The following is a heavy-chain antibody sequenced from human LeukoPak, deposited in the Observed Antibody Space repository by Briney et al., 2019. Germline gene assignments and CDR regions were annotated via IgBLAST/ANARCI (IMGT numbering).Heavy chain of an antibody. D-gene: IGHD6-13*01. CDR2: ISYDGSNK. Sequence: GGSLRLSCAASGFTFSSYAMHWDRQAPGKGLEWVAVISYDGSNKYYADSVKGRFTISRDNSKNTLYLQMNSLRAEDTAVYYCAREEAAGSLDYWGQGTLVTVSS. J-gene: IGHJ4*02. V-gene: IGHV3-30*14. CDR3: AREEAAGSLDY. CDR1: GFTFSSYA.